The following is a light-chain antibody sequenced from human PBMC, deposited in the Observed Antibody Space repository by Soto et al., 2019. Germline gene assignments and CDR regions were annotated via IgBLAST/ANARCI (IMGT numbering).Light chain of an antibody. V-gene: IGKV1-5*01. CDR3: QQYRTYS. CDR1: QSISKW. J-gene: IGKJ1*01. Sequence: DIEMTQSPSTLSASVGDRVVITCRASQSISKWLAWYQQKPGKAPKLLIYHASILETAVPSRFSANGSGTEFTLTISSLQPSAFATYYCQQYRTYSFGQGTKVDIK. CDR2: HAS.